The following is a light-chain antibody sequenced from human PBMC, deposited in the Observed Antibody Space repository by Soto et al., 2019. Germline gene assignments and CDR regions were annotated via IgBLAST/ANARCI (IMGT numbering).Light chain of an antibody. V-gene: IGKV1-12*01. CDR1: QAIGSW. CDR2: PVS. CDR3: RQSLSCPPT. J-gene: IGKJ1*01. Sequence: EIQVMQSHSSVSASVGDRVTITCRASQAIGSWLAWYEQKPGVPPKLLIFPVSLLHRVVPPRFCGRGSGTNFTRTISSRQLKILATYYSRQSLSCPPTFGQGTKVDI.